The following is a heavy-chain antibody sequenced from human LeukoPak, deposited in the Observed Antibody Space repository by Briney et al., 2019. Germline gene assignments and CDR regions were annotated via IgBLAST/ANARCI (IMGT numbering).Heavy chain of an antibody. CDR2: ISAYNGNT. CDR3: ARGVWSYDFWSGYLIRYYFDY. D-gene: IGHD3-3*01. CDR1: GYTFTSYG. Sequence: ASVKVSCKASGYTFTSYGISWVRQAPGQGLECMGWISAYNGNTNYAQKLQGRVTMTTDTSTNTAYMELRSLRSDDTAVYYCARGVWSYDFWSGYLIRYYFDYWGQGTLVTVSS. J-gene: IGHJ4*02. V-gene: IGHV1-18*01.